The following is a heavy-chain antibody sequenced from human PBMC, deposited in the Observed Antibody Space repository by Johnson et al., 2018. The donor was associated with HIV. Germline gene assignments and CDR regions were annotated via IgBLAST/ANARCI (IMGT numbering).Heavy chain of an antibody. CDR1: GITVSSNY. V-gene: IGHV3-23*04. CDR2: ISGSGGST. CDR3: ARAPRPDAFDI. J-gene: IGHJ3*02. Sequence: VQLVESGGGLAQPGGSLRLSCAASGITVSSNYMSWVRQAPGKGLEWVSAISGSGGSTYYADSVKGRFTISRDNSKNTLYLQMNSLRAEDTAVYYCARAPRPDAFDIWGQGTMVTVSS.